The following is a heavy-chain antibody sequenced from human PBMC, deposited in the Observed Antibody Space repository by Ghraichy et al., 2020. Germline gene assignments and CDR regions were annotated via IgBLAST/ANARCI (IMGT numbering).Heavy chain of an antibody. CDR3: ARAYGAFDY. CDR2: ISSNGGST. Sequence: GGSLRLSCAASGFTFSSYAMHWVRQAPGKGLEYVSAISSNGGSTYYANSVKGRFTISRDNSKNTLYLQMGSLRAEDMAVYYCARAYGAFDYWGQGTLVTVSS. CDR1: GFTFSSYA. V-gene: IGHV3-64*01. D-gene: IGHD4/OR15-4a*01. J-gene: IGHJ4*02.